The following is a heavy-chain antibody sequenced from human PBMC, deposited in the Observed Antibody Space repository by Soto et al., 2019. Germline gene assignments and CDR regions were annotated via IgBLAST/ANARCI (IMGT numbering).Heavy chain of an antibody. D-gene: IGHD4-17*01. CDR2: IYWDDDK. J-gene: IGHJ4*02. CDR3: DHSLPASNYVDYKPINSFDY. V-gene: IGHV2-5*02. Sequence: QITLKESGPTLVKPTQTLTLTCTFSGFSLSTSGVGVGWIRQPPGKALEWLALIYWDDDKRYSPSLKSRLTTPKDTSKTQVVLTMTNMDPVDTPPYYCDHSLPASNYVDYKPINSFDYWAREPWSPSPQ. CDR1: GFSLSTSGVG.